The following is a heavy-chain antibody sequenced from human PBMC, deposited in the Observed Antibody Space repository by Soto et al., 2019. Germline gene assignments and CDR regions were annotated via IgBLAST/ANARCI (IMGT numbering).Heavy chain of an antibody. J-gene: IGHJ6*02. Sequence: QVQLQESGPGLVKPSQTLSLTCTVSGGSISSGGYYWTWIRQHPGNGLEWIGYNYYSGITYYNPSLKSRVTISLDTSNNQFSLKLSSVTAADTAVYYCARGSSIAGLYYGMDVWGQGTTVTVSS. CDR2: NYYSGIT. V-gene: IGHV4-31*03. CDR3: ARGSSIAGLYYGMDV. D-gene: IGHD6-6*01. CDR1: GGSISSGGYY.